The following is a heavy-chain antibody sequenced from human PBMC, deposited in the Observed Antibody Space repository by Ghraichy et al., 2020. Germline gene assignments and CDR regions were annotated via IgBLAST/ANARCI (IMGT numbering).Heavy chain of an antibody. CDR2: FDPEDGET. CDR3: ATLSPGIAAAGTFPIDY. V-gene: IGHV1-24*01. D-gene: IGHD6-13*01. J-gene: IGHJ4*02. Sequence: ASVKVSCKVSGYTLTELSMHWVRQAPGKGLEWMGGFDPEDGETIYAQKFQGRVTMTEDTSTDTAYMELSSLRSEDTAVYYCATLSPGIAAAGTFPIDYWGQGTLVTVSS. CDR1: GYTLTELS.